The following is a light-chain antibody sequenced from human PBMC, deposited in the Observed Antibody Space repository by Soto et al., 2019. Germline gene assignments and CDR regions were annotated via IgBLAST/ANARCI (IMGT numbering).Light chain of an antibody. CDR1: SPNIGSNY. V-gene: IGLV1-47*02. CDR3: ASWDDGLSVWV. J-gene: IGLJ3*02. Sequence: QSVLTQPHSASGTPGQRVTISCSGSSPNIGSNYVFWYQQLPGTAPKLLVYSNNQRPSGVPDRFSGSKSGTSASLAISGLRSEDEADYYCASWDDGLSVWVFAGGTKLTVL. CDR2: SNN.